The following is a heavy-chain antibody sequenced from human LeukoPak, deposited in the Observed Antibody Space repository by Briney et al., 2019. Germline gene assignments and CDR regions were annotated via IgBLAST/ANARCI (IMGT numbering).Heavy chain of an antibody. V-gene: IGHV4-59*01. Sequence: SETLSLTCTVSGGSISSYYWSWIRQPPGKGLEWIGYIYYSGSTNYNPSRKSRVTISVDTSKNQFSLKLSSVTAADTAVYYCARGGIMITFGGVIALNWFDPWGQGTLVTVSS. CDR2: IYYSGST. D-gene: IGHD3-16*02. CDR1: GGSISSYY. J-gene: IGHJ5*02. CDR3: ARGGIMITFGGVIALNWFDP.